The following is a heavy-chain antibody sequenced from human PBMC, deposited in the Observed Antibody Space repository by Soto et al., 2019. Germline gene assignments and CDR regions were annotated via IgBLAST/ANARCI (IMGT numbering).Heavy chain of an antibody. D-gene: IGHD1-26*01. V-gene: IGHV2-5*02. CDR3: AHRPSPVGATRFYYFDY. J-gene: IGHJ4*02. CDR2: IYWDDDK. CDR1: GFSLSTSGVG. Sequence: QITLKESGPTLVKPTQTLTLTCNFSGFSLSTSGVGVGWIRQPPGKALEWLALIYWDDDKRYSPSLKSRLTITKDTSKNQVVLTMTNMDPVDTSTYYCAHRPSPVGATRFYYFDYWGQGTLVTVSS.